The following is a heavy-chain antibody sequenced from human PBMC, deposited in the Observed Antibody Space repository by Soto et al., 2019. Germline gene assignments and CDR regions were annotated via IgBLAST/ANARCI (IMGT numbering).Heavy chain of an antibody. Sequence: QVQVVESGGGVVQPGGSLRLSCAASGFTFSTSAMHWVRQAPGKGLEWMAMISYGGNNKYYVDSVKGRFTISRDISESTLYLQMNSLRTEDTAVYYCAREEFEAGRGHFGCWGQGTLVSVSS. CDR1: GFTFSTSA. J-gene: IGHJ4*02. V-gene: IGHV3-30-3*01. CDR2: ISYGGNNK. D-gene: IGHD6-13*01. CDR3: AREEFEAGRGHFGC.